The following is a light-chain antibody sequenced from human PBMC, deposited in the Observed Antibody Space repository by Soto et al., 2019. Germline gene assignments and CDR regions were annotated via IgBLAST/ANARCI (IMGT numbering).Light chain of an antibody. V-gene: IGLV2-11*01. J-gene: IGLJ1*01. CDR2: DVT. Sequence: QSALTQPRSVSGSPGQSITISCTGTSSDVGGYSFVSWYQQHPGKAPKLMIYDVTKRPSGVPDRFSGSKSGNMASLTISGLQAEDEADYYCCSYAGSYTYVFGTGTKLTV. CDR3: CSYAGSYTYV. CDR1: SSDVGGYSF.